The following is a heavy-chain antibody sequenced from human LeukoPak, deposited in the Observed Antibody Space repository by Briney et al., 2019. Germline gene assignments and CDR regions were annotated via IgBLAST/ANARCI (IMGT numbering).Heavy chain of an antibody. J-gene: IGHJ5*02. V-gene: IGHV1-69*05. CDR3: ARGLNCSSTSCYQGSWFDP. CDR2: IIPIFGTA. Sequence: SVTVSFKASGGTFSSYAISWVRQAPGQGLEWMGGIIPIFGTANYAQEYQGRVTITTDESTSTTYMELSSLRYEDTAVYYCARGLNCSSTSCYQGSWFDPWGQGTLVTVSS. CDR1: GGTFSSYA. D-gene: IGHD2-2*01.